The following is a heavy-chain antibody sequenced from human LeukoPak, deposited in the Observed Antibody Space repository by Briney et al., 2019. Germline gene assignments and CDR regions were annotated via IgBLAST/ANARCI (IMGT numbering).Heavy chain of an antibody. CDR1: GFTFSSNW. V-gene: IGHV3-7*04. J-gene: IGHJ4*02. D-gene: IGHD3-16*01. CDR3: ARNYD. Sequence: PGGSLRLSCAASGFTFSSNWMTWVRQAPGKGLERVANINQDGSEKYYVDSVKGRFTISRDNAKNSLYLQMNSLRAEDTAVYYCARNYDWGQGTLVTVSS. CDR2: INQDGSEK.